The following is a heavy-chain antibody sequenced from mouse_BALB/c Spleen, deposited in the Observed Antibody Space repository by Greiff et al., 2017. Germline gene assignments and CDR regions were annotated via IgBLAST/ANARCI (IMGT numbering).Heavy chain of an antibody. Sequence: VKLVESGPGLVAPSQSLSITCTVSGFSLTSYGVHWVRQPPGKGLEWLGVIWAGGSTNYNSALMSRLSISKDNSKSQVFLKMNSLQTDDTAMSYCARYDGYYFDYWGQGTTLTVSS. CDR3: ARYDGYYFDY. CDR1: GFSLTSYG. D-gene: IGHD2-14*01. CDR2: IWAGGST. V-gene: IGHV2-9*02. J-gene: IGHJ2*01.